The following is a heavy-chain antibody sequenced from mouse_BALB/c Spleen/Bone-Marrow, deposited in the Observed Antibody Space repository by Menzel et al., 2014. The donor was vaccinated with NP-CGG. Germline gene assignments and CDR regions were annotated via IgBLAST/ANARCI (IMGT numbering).Heavy chain of an antibody. J-gene: IGHJ4*01. V-gene: IGHV5-9-3*01. Sequence: EVKVVESGGGLVKPGGSLKLSCAASGFTFSPYAMSWVRQTPEKGLEWVATISSGGGYTYYPDSLTGRFSISRDNAKNTLYLQMSSLRSEDTAIYYCARQGDYRGAMDHWGQGTLVTVSS. CDR3: ARQGDYRGAMDH. CDR1: GFTFSPYA. CDR2: ISSGGGYT. D-gene: IGHD2-12*01.